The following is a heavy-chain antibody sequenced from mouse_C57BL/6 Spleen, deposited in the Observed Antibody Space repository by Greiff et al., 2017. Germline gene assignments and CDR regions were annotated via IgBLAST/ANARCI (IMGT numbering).Heavy chain of an antibody. J-gene: IGHJ4*01. D-gene: IGHD6-5*01. CDR3: ASGLAYGYAMDY. Sequence: QVQLQQPGAELVKPGASVKLSCKASGYTFTSYWMHWVKQRPGQGLEWIGMIHPNSGSTNYNEKFKSKATLTVDKSSSTAYMQLSSLTSEDSAVYYCASGLAYGYAMDYWGQGTSVTVSS. V-gene: IGHV1-64*01. CDR1: GYTFTSYW. CDR2: IHPNSGST.